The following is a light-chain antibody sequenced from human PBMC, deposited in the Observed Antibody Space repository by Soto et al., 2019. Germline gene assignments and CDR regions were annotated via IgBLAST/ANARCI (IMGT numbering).Light chain of an antibody. J-gene: IGKJ1*01. CDR1: QSIGSW. Sequence: DIQMTQSPSTLSASVGDRVTITCRASQSIGSWLAWYQQKPGKAPKVLIYKASSLESGVPSRFSGSGSGTEFTLTISGLQPDDFATYYCQQYSTWPRTFGQGTKVEIK. CDR2: KAS. CDR3: QQYSTWPRT. V-gene: IGKV1-5*03.